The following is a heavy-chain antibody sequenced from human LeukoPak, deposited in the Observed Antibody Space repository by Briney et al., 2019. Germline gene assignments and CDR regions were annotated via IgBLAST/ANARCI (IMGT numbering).Heavy chain of an antibody. Sequence: SETLSLTCTVSGGSISTYYWSWIRQPPGKGLEWIGYMFYSGSTSYNPSLKSRVTISLDTSKNQFSLKVTSVTAADTAMYYCARSQTGYTGSYGLFDPWGQGTLVTVSS. J-gene: IGHJ5*02. CDR3: ARSQTGYTGSYGLFDP. CDR2: MFYSGST. CDR1: GGSISTYY. V-gene: IGHV4-59*01. D-gene: IGHD1-26*01.